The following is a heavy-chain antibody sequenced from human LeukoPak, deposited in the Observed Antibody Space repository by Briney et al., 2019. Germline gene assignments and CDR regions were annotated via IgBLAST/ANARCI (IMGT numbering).Heavy chain of an antibody. Sequence: ASVKVSCKASGYTFTSYAMHWVRQAPGQRLEWMGWINAGNGNTKYSQKFQGRVTITRDTSASTAYMELRSLRSDDTAVYYCARGDSGYDWLDYWGQGTLVTVSS. CDR1: GYTFTSYA. CDR2: INAGNGNT. V-gene: IGHV1-3*01. D-gene: IGHD5-12*01. J-gene: IGHJ4*02. CDR3: ARGDSGYDWLDY.